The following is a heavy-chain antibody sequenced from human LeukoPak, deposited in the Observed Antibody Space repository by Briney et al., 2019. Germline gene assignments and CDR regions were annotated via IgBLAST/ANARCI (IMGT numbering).Heavy chain of an antibody. CDR1: GFTFSDHY. J-gene: IGHJ4*02. V-gene: IGHV3-72*01. CDR2: SRNRAKSYTT. D-gene: IGHD6-19*01. Sequence: PGGSLRLSCAASGFTFSDHYMDWVRQAPGKGLEWVGRSRNRAKSYTTDYAASVRGRFTISRDDSQNSLYLQMRNLKTEDTAVYHCVRVAYTSDWRFDYWGQGTLVTVSS. CDR3: VRVAYTSDWRFDY.